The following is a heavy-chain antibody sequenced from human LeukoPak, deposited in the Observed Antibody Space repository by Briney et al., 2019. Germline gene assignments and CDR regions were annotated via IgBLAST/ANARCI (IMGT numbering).Heavy chain of an antibody. Sequence: TGGSLRLSCAASGFTFSSYAMHWVRQAPGKGLEYVSAISSNGGSTYYANSVKGRFTISRDNSKNTLYLQMGSLRAEDMAVYYCARDQLSGYYYDSSGLDYWGQGTLVTVSS. D-gene: IGHD3-22*01. V-gene: IGHV3-64*01. CDR2: ISSNGGST. J-gene: IGHJ4*02. CDR1: GFTFSSYA. CDR3: ARDQLSGYYYDSSGLDY.